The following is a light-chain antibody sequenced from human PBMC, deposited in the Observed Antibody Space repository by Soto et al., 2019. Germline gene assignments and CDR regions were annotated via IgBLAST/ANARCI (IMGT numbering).Light chain of an antibody. J-gene: IGLJ3*02. V-gene: IGLV2-8*01. CDR1: SSDVGDYDY. CDR3: SSYAGGNKWV. Sequence: QSALTQPPSASGSPGQSVTISCTGTSSDVGDYDYVSWYQHHPGKAPKLMIYDVSQRPSGVPDRFSGSKSGNTASLTVSGLQPEDEADYYCSSYAGGNKWVFGGGTKLPVL. CDR2: DVS.